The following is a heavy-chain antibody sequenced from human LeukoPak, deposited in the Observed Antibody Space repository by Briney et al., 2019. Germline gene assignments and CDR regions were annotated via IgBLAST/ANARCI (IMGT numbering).Heavy chain of an antibody. CDR1: GFTFSSYD. CDR2: IGYDGSKK. Sequence: GGSLRLSCAAPGFTFSSYDMHWVRQAPGKGLEWVTFIGYDGSKKYYADSVKGRLTISRDNSKNTLYLQMNSLRGEDTAVYYCARWDSSSWYYFDYWGQGSLVTVSS. CDR3: ARWDSSSWYYFDY. J-gene: IGHJ4*02. V-gene: IGHV3-30*02. D-gene: IGHD6-13*01.